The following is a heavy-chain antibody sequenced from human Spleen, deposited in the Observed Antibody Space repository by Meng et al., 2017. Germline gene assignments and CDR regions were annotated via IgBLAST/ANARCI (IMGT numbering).Heavy chain of an antibody. D-gene: IGHD1-26*01. J-gene: IGHJ4*02. CDR1: GFTFSSYG. V-gene: IGHV3-33*01. CDR2: IWYDGSNK. CDR3: AEGGIGISGLGY. Sequence: GESLKISCAASGFTFSSYGMHWVRQAPGKGLEWVAVIWYDGSNKYYADSVKGRFTISRDNSKNTLYLQMNSLRAEDTAIYFCAEGGIGISGLGYWGQGTLVTVSS.